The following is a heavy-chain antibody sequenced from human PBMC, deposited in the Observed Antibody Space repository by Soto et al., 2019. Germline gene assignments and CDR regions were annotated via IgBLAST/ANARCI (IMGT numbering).Heavy chain of an antibody. Sequence: ASLKVSCKISGYTLTELSMHCVRHTNGKGLEWIGCFDPEDGETIYAQKFQGRVTMTEDTSTDTAYMELSSLRSEDTAVYYCATEGPYYDILTGYSPFDPWGQGTLVTVSS. CDR1: GYTLTELS. CDR2: FDPEDGET. J-gene: IGHJ5*02. CDR3: ATEGPYYDILTGYSPFDP. V-gene: IGHV1-24*01. D-gene: IGHD3-9*01.